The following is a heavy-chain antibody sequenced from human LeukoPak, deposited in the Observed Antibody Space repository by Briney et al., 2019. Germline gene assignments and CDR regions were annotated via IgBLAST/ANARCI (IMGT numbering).Heavy chain of an antibody. J-gene: IGHJ4*02. CDR2: ISWNSGSI. V-gene: IGHV3-9*03. CDR1: GFTFDDYG. Sequence: GRSLRLSCAASGFTFDDYGMHWVRQAPGKGLEWVSGISWNSGSIGYADSVKGRFTISRDNAKSTLYQQMNSLRADDMALYYCTKASGYSSGAVDYWGQGTLVTVSS. CDR3: TKASGYSSGAVDY. D-gene: IGHD5-18*01.